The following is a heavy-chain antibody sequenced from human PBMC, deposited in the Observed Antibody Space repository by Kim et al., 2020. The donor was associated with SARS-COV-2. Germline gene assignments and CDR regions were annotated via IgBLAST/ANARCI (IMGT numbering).Heavy chain of an antibody. V-gene: IGHV3-48*02. J-gene: IGHJ4*02. Sequence: DLVKGRFTISRDNSDNSLYLQMNSLRDDDTAVYYCARGYCSSSRCYAGPDHWGQGTLVTVST. CDR3: ARGYCSSSRCYAGPDH. D-gene: IGHD2-2*01.